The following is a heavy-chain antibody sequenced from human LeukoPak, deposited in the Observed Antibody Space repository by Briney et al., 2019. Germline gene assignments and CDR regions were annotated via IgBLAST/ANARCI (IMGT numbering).Heavy chain of an antibody. CDR1: GYTFTDYD. D-gene: IGHD3-10*01. Sequence: ASVKVSCKTSGYTFTDYDMHWVRQAPGQGLEWMGWINPNSGVTNYAQNFQGRVTLTRDTSISTAYMELSRLGSHDTAVYYCARALRSFAFDIWGQGTMVTVSS. J-gene: IGHJ3*02. CDR2: INPNSGVT. CDR3: ARALRSFAFDI. V-gene: IGHV1-2*02.